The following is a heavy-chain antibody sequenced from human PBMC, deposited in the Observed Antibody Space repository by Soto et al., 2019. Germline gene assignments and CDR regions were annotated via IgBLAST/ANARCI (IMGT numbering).Heavy chain of an antibody. CDR3: ARAPSLWSSSGYYFDY. J-gene: IGHJ4*02. V-gene: IGHV4-31*03. D-gene: IGHD3-22*01. CDR1: GGSISSGGYY. Sequence: QVQLQESGPGLVKPSQTLSLTCTVSGGSISSGGYYWSWIRKHPVKGLEWIGYIYYSGSTYYNPSLESRVTISVDTSKNQFSLKLSSVGAADPAVYYCARAPSLWSSSGYYFDYWGQYTLVSACS. CDR2: IYYSGST.